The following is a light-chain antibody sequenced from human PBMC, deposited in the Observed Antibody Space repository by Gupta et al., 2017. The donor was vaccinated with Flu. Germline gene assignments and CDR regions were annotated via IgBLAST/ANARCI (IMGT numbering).Light chain of an antibody. CDR1: SANIGTYT. CDR3: VARDDSRNCWV. V-gene: IGLV1-44*01. J-gene: IGLJ3*02. Sequence: HSVLHQPRSSSGTPGQRVTISCSGSSANIGTYTVNWYPQLPGTAPKLLIYSNHERPSGVPDRFSGSKSGTSASLAIRGLQYEDEADYYCVARDDSRNCWVFGGGTKLTVL. CDR2: SNH.